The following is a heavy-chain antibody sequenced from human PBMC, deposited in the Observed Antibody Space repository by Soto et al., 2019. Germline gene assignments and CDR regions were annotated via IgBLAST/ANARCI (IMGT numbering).Heavy chain of an antibody. Sequence: PSETLSLTCTVSGGSISSSSYYWGWIRQPPGKGLEWIGSIYYSGSTYYNPSLKSRVTISVDTSKNQFSLKLSSVTAADTAVYYCARCEEINGVEGYGMDVWGQGTTVTVSS. J-gene: IGHJ6*02. CDR1: GGSISSSSYY. D-gene: IGHD4-17*01. CDR2: IYYSGST. V-gene: IGHV4-39*01. CDR3: ARCEEINGVEGYGMDV.